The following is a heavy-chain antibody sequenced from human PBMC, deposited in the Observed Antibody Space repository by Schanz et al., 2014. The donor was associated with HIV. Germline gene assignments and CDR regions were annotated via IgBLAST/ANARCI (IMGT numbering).Heavy chain of an antibody. CDR1: GFSFNNYG. CDR3: AKDGNWYDSRYRGKGNYYYYYGMDV. CDR2: MSYDGIIK. Sequence: QVQLVESGGGVVQPRRSLRLSCAASGFSFNNYGMHWVRQAPGKGLEWVAVMSYDGIIKHYADSVKGRFTISRDNSKNTLYLQIKSLRPEDTAVYYCAKDGNWYDSRYRGKGNYYYYYGMDVWGQGTTVTVSS. D-gene: IGHD3-22*01. V-gene: IGHV3-30*18. J-gene: IGHJ6*02.